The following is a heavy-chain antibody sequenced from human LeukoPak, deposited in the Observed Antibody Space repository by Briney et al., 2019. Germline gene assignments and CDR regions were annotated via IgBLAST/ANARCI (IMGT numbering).Heavy chain of an antibody. D-gene: IGHD3-9*01. V-gene: IGHV4-34*01. CDR2: INHSGST. CDR3: ARSNYDIWFDP. J-gene: IGHJ5*02. CDR1: GGSFSGYY. Sequence: PSETLSLTCAVYGGSFSGYYWSWIRQPPGKGLEWIGEINHSGSTNYNPSLKSRVTISVDTSKNQFSLKLSSVTAADTAVYYCARSNYDIWFDPWGQGTLVTVSS.